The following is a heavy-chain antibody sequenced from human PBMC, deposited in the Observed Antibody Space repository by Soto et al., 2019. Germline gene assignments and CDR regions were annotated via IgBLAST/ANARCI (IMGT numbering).Heavy chain of an antibody. D-gene: IGHD3-22*01. J-gene: IGHJ3*02. CDR1: GGSISSGGYY. CDR2: IYYSGST. V-gene: IGHV4-31*03. Sequence: SETLSLTCTVSGGSISSGGYYWSWIRQHPGKGLEWIGYIYYSGSTYYNPSPKSRVTISVDTSKNQFSLKLSSVTAADTAVYYCARGVYYYDSSGYYLDDFDIWGQGAMVTVSS. CDR3: ARGVYYYDSSGYYLDDFDI.